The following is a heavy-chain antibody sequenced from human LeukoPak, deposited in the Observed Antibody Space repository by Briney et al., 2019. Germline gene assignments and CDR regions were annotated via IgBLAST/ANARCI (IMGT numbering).Heavy chain of an antibody. CDR2: IKGEGIST. J-gene: IGHJ6*02. Sequence: GGSLRLSCAASGFTFTTYWMHWVRQAPGKGLVWVSLIKGEGISTSYADSVKGRFTISRDNAKNTLYLQMNSVRTEDTAVYYCARTPYYYGMDVWGQGTTVTVSS. V-gene: IGHV3-74*01. CDR3: ARTPYYYGMDV. CDR1: GFTFTTYW.